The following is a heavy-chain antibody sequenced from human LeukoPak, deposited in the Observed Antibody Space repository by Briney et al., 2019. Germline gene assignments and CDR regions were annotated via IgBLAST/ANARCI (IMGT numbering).Heavy chain of an antibody. CDR3: ARVGATVTIDYYYYGLDV. Sequence: GESLKISCKGSGYSFASYWIGWVRHMPGQGREWIRIIYPGDSDTRYSPSFQGQVTISADKSISSAYLQWSSLKASDTAMYYCARVGATVTIDYYYYGLDVWGQGTTVTVSS. D-gene: IGHD4-11*01. CDR1: GYSFASYW. J-gene: IGHJ6*02. CDR2: IYPGDSDT. V-gene: IGHV5-51*01.